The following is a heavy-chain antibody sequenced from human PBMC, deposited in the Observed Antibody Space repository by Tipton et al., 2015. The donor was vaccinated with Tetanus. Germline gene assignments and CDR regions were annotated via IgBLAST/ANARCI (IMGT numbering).Heavy chain of an antibody. CDR3: VRTDSGSFTAGPQD. Sequence: QLVQSGAEVKKPGESLKISCKASGHNSRSYWVSWVRQMPGKGLEWMGIIYPGDSDATYNPSFQGQVTISADKSIGTAYLQWNSLKASDTAMYYCVRTDSGSFTAGPQDWGQGTLVTVSS. CDR1: GHNSRSYW. CDR2: IYPGDSDA. V-gene: IGHV5-51*01. D-gene: IGHD1-26*01. J-gene: IGHJ1*01.